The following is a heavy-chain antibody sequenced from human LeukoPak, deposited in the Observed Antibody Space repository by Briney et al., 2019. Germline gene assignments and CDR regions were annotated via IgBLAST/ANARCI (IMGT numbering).Heavy chain of an antibody. CDR1: GFTVSSNY. D-gene: IGHD3-3*01. Sequence: PGGSLRLSCAASGFTVSSNYMSWVRQAPGKGLEWVSVIYSGGSTYYADSVKGRFTISRDNSKNTLYLQMNSLRAEDTAVYYCARDKEGYITIFGVAPLDYWGQGTLVTVSS. CDR3: ARDKEGYITIFGVAPLDY. J-gene: IGHJ4*02. V-gene: IGHV3-53*05. CDR2: IYSGGST.